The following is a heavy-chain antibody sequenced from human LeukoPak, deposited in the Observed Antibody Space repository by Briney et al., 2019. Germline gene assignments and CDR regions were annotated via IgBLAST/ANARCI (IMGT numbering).Heavy chain of an antibody. CDR1: GGSISSSSYY. CDR2: IYYSGST. V-gene: IGHV4-39*01. J-gene: IGHJ4*02. Sequence: PSETLSLTCTVSGGSISSSSYYWGWIRQPPGKGRDWIGSIYYSGSTYYNPSLKSRVTISVDTSKNQFSLKLSSVTAADTAVYYCARHQAAAGVDYWGQGTLVTVSS. CDR3: ARHQAAAGVDY. D-gene: IGHD6-13*01.